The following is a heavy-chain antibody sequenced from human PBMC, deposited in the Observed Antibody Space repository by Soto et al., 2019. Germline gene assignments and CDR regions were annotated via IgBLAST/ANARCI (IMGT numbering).Heavy chain of an antibody. CDR1: GYSFTRHD. Sequence: ASVKVSCKPTGYSFTRHDINWLRQAAGQGLERMGWMKPNSENAVYAQKLQARVTMTRNNSITTGYIEVTRLKSEDRAVYFCARADYNDYSHGFDPWGQGTLVTVSS. J-gene: IGHJ5*02. CDR3: ARADYNDYSHGFDP. CDR2: MKPNSENA. V-gene: IGHV1-8*01. D-gene: IGHD4-17*01.